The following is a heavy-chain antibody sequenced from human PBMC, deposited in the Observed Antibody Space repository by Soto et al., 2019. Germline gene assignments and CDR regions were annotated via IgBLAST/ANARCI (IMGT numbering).Heavy chain of an antibody. Sequence: EVQLLESGGGLVQPGGSLRLSCAASGFTFSSYAMSWVRQAPGKGLEWVSAISGSGGSTYYADSVKGRFTISRDKSKNTLYLQMNSLRAEDTAVYYCAKIPHSSSWYLGAFDIWGQGTMVTVSS. CDR2: ISGSGGST. V-gene: IGHV3-23*01. CDR3: AKIPHSSSWYLGAFDI. D-gene: IGHD6-13*01. J-gene: IGHJ3*02. CDR1: GFTFSSYA.